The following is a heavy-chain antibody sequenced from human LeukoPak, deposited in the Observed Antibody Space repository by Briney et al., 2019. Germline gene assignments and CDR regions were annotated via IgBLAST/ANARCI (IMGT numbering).Heavy chain of an antibody. D-gene: IGHD6-25*01. CDR3: ARDSDTSGYYYGMDV. CDR1: GFTVSSNY. Sequence: GGSLRLSCAASGFTVSSNYMSWVRQAPGKGLEWVSVIYSGGSTYYADSVKGRFTISRDNSKNTLYLQMNSLRAEDTAVYYCARDSDTSGYYYGMDVWGQGTTVTVSS. J-gene: IGHJ6*02. CDR2: IYSGGST. V-gene: IGHV3-53*01.